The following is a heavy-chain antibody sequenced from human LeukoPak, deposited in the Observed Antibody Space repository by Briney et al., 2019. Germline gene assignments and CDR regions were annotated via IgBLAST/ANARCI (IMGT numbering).Heavy chain of an antibody. J-gene: IGHJ3*02. CDR1: GFTFSSHS. V-gene: IGHV3-48*04. Sequence: SGGSLRLSCAASGFTFSSHSVNWVRQAPGKGLEWLSYITGSSSLIYYADSVKGRFTTSRDNAKNSVYLHMNSLRAEDTAVYYCAREVDAFDIWGQGTMVTVSS. CDR3: AREVDAFDI. CDR2: ITGSSSLI.